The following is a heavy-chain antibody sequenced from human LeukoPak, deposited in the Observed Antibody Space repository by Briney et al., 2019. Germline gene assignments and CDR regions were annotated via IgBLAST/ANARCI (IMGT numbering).Heavy chain of an antibody. D-gene: IGHD3-10*01. V-gene: IGHV1-69*13. J-gene: IGHJ6*03. Sequence: EASVKVSCKASGGTFSSDAISWVRQAPGQGLEWMGGIMPIFGTANYAQKFQGRVTITADESTSTAYMEVSSLRSEDTAVYYCARGPSITMVRGGQWYYYMDVWGKGTTVTISS. CDR3: ARGPSITMVRGGQWYYYMDV. CDR1: GGTFSSDA. CDR2: IMPIFGTA.